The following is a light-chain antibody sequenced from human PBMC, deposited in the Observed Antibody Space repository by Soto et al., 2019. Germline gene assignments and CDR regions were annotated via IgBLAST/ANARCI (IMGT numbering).Light chain of an antibody. J-gene: IGKJ4*01. CDR1: QSVSSSY. CDR3: QQYASSPLT. V-gene: IGKV3-20*01. CDR2: DAS. Sequence: EIELTQSPGTLSLSPGERATLSCRASQSVSSSYLAWYQQKPDQAPRLLIYDASSRATGIPDRFSGSGSGTDFTLTISSLQPEDLAVYYCQQYASSPLTFGGGTTVEL.